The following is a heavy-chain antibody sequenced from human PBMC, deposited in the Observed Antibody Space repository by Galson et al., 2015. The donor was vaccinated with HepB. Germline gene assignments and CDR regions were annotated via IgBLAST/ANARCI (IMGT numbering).Heavy chain of an antibody. CDR3: ARDNWADDAFDI. CDR1: GFTFSSNY. CDR2: LYSGGIT. V-gene: IGHV3-53*01. Sequence: SLRLSCAASGFTFSSNYMSWVRQAPGKGLEWVSVLYSGGITYYADSVKGRFTISGDNSKNTLYLQMSSLRAEDTAVYYCARDNWADDAFDIWGQGTMVTVSS. J-gene: IGHJ3*02. D-gene: IGHD7-27*01.